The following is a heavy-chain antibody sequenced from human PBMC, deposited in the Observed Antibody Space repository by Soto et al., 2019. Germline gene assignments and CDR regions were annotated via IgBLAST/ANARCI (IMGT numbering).Heavy chain of an antibody. CDR2: MSSST. J-gene: IGHJ6*02. Sequence: EVQLLESGGGLVQPGGSLRLSCVVSGFTFSNYAMTWVRRAPGKGLEWVSSMSSSTYYADSVKGRFTISRDNSRNTVYLQMSGLRVEDTAVFNCAKGLGNAKEVWGQGTTVTVSS. CDR3: AKGLGNAKEV. V-gene: IGHV3-23*01. D-gene: IGHD2-8*01. CDR1: GFTFSNYA.